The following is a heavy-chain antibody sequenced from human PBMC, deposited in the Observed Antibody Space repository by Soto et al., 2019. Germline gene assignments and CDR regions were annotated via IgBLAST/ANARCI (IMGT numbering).Heavy chain of an antibody. D-gene: IGHD2-21*02. CDR3: ARAPQGYGGNSGAFDI. CDR2: ISSSSSYI. CDR1: GFTFSSYS. Sequence: EVPLVESGGGLVKPGGSLRLSCAASGFTFSSYSMNWVRQAPGKGLEWVSSISSSSSYIYYADSVKGRFTISRDNAKNALYLQMNSLRAEDTAVYYFARAPQGYGGNSGAFDIWGQGTMVTVSS. V-gene: IGHV3-21*01. J-gene: IGHJ3*02.